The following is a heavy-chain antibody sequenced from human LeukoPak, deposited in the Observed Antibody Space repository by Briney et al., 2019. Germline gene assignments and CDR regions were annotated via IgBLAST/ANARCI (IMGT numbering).Heavy chain of an antibody. CDR2: ISSGSKYI. D-gene: IGHD4-11*01. V-gene: IGHV3-21*06. CDR1: GFKFNTHN. Sequence: GESLRLSCAASGFKFNTHNLNWVRQVPGKGLEWVSSISSGSKYILYADSVKGRFTVSRDNAKSSVYLQMNSLRAEDTAVYYCARVRAGLQAFDSWGQGTLVTVSS. J-gene: IGHJ5*01. CDR3: ARVRAGLQAFDS.